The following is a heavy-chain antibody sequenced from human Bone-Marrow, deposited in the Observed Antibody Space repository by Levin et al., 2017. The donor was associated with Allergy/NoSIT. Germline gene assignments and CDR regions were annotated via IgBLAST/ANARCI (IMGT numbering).Heavy chain of an antibody. CDR3: ARDLDYYYYMDV. CDR2: INYSGST. Sequence: LSQTLSLTCTVSGASVNSGSYYWSWIRQPPGKGLEWIGNINYSGSTNYNPSLKSRVTISADTSKNQLSLELRSVTAADTAVYYCARDLDYYYYMDVWGKGTALTVS. V-gene: IGHV4-61*01. CDR1: GASVNSGSYY. J-gene: IGHJ6*03.